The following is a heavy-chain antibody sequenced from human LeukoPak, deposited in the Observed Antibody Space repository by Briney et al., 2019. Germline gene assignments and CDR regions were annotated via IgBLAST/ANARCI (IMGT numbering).Heavy chain of an antibody. CDR3: ASGVVPAAIDY. V-gene: IGHV4-34*01. CDR2: INHSGST. J-gene: IGHJ4*02. D-gene: IGHD2-2*01. CDR1: GGSFSGYY. Sequence: SETLSLTCAVYGGSFSGYYWSWIRQPPGKGLEWIGEINHSGSTNYNPSLKSRVTISVDKSKNQFSLKLSSVTAADTAVYYCASGVVPAAIDYWGQGTLVTVSS.